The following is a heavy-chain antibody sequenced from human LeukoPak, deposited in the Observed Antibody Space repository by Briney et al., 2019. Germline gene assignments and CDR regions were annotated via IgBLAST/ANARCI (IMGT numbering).Heavy chain of an antibody. D-gene: IGHD4-17*01. Sequence: GGSLRLSWAASGFTFSSYEMNWVRQAPGKGLEWVSYISSSGSTIYYADSVKGRFTISRDNAKNSLYLQMNSLRAEDTAVYYCACYGDYESNFDYWGQGTLVTVSS. J-gene: IGHJ4*02. V-gene: IGHV3-48*03. CDR1: GFTFSSYE. CDR2: ISSSGSTI. CDR3: ACYGDYESNFDY.